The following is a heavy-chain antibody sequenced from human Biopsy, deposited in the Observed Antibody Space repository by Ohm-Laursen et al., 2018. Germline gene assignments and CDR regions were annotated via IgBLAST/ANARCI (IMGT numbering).Heavy chain of an antibody. J-gene: IGHJ6*02. V-gene: IGHV3-23*01. CDR3: VKDRGAAGTDYYYGMDV. Sequence: SLRLSCSASGFILNNYGLSWVRQAPGKGLEWVSAIRGSGLTTFYTDSVKGRFTISRDNSKNTLYLQMNSLRAEDTAVFYCVKDRGAAGTDYYYGMDVWGQGTMVTVSS. CDR1: GFILNNYG. CDR2: IRGSGLTT. D-gene: IGHD3-10*01.